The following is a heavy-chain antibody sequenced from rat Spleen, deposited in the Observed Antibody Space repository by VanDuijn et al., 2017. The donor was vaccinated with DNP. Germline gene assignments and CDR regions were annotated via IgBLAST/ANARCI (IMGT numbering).Heavy chain of an antibody. Sequence: EVQLVESGGGLVQPGRSLKLSCAASGFTFSDYWMTWIRQAPGKGLEWVASITNTCGSTYYPDSVKGRFTISRDNAESTLYLQMNKLGSEDTAIYYCAKGPNYGGWSDYFDYWGQGVMVTVSS. CDR3: AKGPNYGGWSDYFDY. D-gene: IGHD1-11*01. J-gene: IGHJ2*01. V-gene: IGHV5-31*01. CDR2: ITNTCGST. CDR1: GFTFSDYW.